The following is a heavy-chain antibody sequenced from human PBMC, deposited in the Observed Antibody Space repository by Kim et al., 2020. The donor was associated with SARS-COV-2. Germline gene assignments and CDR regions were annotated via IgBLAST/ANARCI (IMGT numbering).Heavy chain of an antibody. CDR1: GYTFTNYD. D-gene: IGHD6-13*01. CDR2: MSPNSGNT. V-gene: IGHV1-8*01. CDR3: ARITAAGRSCFYFGLDV. J-gene: IGHJ6*02. Sequence: ASVKVSCKASGYTFTNYDINWVRQATGQGLEWLGSMSPNSGNTDYARKFRDRVTMTRSTSLSTAYLELSGLRYDDTAIYFCARITAAGRSCFYFGLDVWG.